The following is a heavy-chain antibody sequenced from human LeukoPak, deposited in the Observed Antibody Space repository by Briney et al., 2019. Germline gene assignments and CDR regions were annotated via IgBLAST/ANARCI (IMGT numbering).Heavy chain of an antibody. Sequence: PGGSLRLSCVGSGFDFNYYDINWVRQAPGKGLEWVSSISSRSSYIYFADSAKGRFTISRDNANGSVFLHMTSLRPEDTAVYYCVRRGGMSSGRSFDHWGQGTLVTVSS. V-gene: IGHV3-21*01. CDR3: VRRGGMSSGRSFDH. J-gene: IGHJ4*02. CDR1: GFDFNYYD. D-gene: IGHD3-16*01. CDR2: ISSRSSYI.